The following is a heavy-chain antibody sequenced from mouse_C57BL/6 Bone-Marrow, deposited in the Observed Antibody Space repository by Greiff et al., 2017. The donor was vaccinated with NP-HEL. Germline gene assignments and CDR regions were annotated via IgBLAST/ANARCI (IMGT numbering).Heavy chain of an antibody. Sequence: VQLQQSGAELVRPGASVKLSCTASGFNIKDDYMHWVKQRPEQGLEWIGWLDPENGDTEYASKFQGKATITADTSSHTAYLQLSSLTSEDTAVYYCTTEEDDYDAFFAYWGQGTLVTVSA. CDR1: GFNIKDDY. CDR3: TTEEDDYDAFFAY. V-gene: IGHV14-4*01. CDR2: LDPENGDT. D-gene: IGHD2-4*01. J-gene: IGHJ3*01.